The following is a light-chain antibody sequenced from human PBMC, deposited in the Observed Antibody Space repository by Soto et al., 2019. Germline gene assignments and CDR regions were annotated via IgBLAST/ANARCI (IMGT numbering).Light chain of an antibody. Sequence: QSALTQPASVSGSPGQSITITCTGTSSDIYAYNYVSWYRQHPGKAPKVVISGVNIRPSGVSSRFSGSKSGNTASLTISGLQAEDEAEYFCGSYAGSDTFVFGTGTKVTVL. J-gene: IGLJ1*01. CDR2: GVN. CDR3: GSYAGSDTFV. V-gene: IGLV2-14*01. CDR1: SSDIYAYNY.